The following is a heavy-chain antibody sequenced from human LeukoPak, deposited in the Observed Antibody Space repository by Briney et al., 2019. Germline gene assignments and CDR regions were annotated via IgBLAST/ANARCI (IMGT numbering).Heavy chain of an antibody. CDR1: GFTFSSYG. J-gene: IGHJ6*03. CDR2: ISGSGGST. Sequence: PGRSLRLSCAASGFTFSSYGMSWVRQAPGKGLEWVSAISGSGGSTYYADSVKGRFTISRDNAKNSLYLQMNSLRAEDTAVYYCARDTSYNWNDYYYYYMDVWGKGTTVTISS. D-gene: IGHD1-1*01. CDR3: ARDTSYNWNDYYYYYMDV. V-gene: IGHV3-23*01.